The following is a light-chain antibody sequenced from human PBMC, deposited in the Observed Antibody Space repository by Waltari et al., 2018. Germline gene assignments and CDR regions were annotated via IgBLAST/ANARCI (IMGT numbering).Light chain of an antibody. CDR1: QSVSNN. CDR3: QQRTSWPPGLS. V-gene: IGKV3-11*01. J-gene: IGKJ4*01. Sequence: EILFTQSPATPSLSPGGRATPSSRASQSVSNNLAWYQQKPGQAPRLLIYDVSSRATGIPARISARGAGTDFTLTISSIEPEDSAVYYCQQRTSWPPGLSFGGGTNVEIK. CDR2: DVS.